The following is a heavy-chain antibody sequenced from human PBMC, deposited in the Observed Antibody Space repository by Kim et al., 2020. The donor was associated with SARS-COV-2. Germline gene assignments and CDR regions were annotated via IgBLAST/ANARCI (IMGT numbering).Heavy chain of an antibody. D-gene: IGHD3-10*01. J-gene: IGHJ4*02. V-gene: IGHV3-53*01. CDR3: ASAFAWFGERHSFDY. CDR2: IYSGGST. Sequence: GGSLRLSCAASGFTVSSNYMSWVRQAPGKGLEWVSVIYSGGSTYYADSVKGRFTISRDNSKNTLYLQMNSLRAEDTAVYYCASAFAWFGERHSFDYWGQGTLVTVSS. CDR1: GFTVSSNY.